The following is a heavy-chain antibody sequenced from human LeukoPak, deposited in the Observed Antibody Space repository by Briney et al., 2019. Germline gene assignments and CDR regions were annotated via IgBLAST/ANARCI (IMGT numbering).Heavy chain of an antibody. CDR1: GFTFSTYG. D-gene: IGHD2-15*01. V-gene: IGHV3-33*01. Sequence: PGGSLRLSCAASGFTFSTYGMHWVRQVPGKGLEWVAVIWYDGSNTYYADSVKGRFTISRDNSKNTLYLQMNSLRAEDTAVYYCARDQKDNCSGGSCYSVYFHYWGQGTLVTVSS. CDR2: IWYDGSNT. J-gene: IGHJ4*02. CDR3: ARDQKDNCSGGSCYSVYFHY.